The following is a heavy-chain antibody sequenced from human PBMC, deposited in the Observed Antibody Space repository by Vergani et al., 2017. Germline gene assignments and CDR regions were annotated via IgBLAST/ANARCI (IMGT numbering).Heavy chain of an antibody. Sequence: QLQLQESGPGLVKPSETLSLTCTVSGGSISSSSYYWGWIRQPPGKGLEWIGSIYYSGSTYYNPSLKSRVTISVDTSKNQFSLKLSSVTAADTAVYYCARGVMGRRQDYWGQGTLVTVSS. J-gene: IGHJ4*02. CDR1: GGSISSSSYY. CDR2: IYYSGST. CDR3: ARGVMGRRQDY. V-gene: IGHV4-39*07.